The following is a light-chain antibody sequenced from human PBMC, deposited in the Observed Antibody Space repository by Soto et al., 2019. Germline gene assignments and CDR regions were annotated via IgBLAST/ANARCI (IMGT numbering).Light chain of an antibody. Sequence: EIVLTQSPATLSLSPGERATLSCRASQSVASYLAWYQQRPGQAPRLLISDASKRATGIPGRISGSGSGTDFTITISSLEPEDFAVYYCQQRSNWPRTFGQGTRVDIK. CDR2: DAS. V-gene: IGKV3-11*01. CDR1: QSVASY. J-gene: IGKJ1*01. CDR3: QQRSNWPRT.